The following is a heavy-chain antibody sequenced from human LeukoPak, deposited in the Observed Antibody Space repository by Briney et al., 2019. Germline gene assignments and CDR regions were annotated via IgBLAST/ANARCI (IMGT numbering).Heavy chain of an antibody. D-gene: IGHD3-9*01. J-gene: IGHJ4*02. CDR2: IYYSGST. Sequence: PSETLSLTCTVSGGSISSYYWSWIRQPPGKGLEWIGYIYYSGSTNYNPSLKSRVTISVDTSKNQFSLKLSSVTAADTAVYYCARTYYDILTGYSVGIDYWGQGTLVTVSS. V-gene: IGHV4-59*01. CDR1: GGSISSYY. CDR3: ARTYYDILTGYSVGIDY.